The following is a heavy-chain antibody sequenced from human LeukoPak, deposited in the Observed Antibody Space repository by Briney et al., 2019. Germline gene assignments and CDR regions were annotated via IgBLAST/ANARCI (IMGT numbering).Heavy chain of an antibody. Sequence: SETLSLTCAVYGGSFSGYYWSWIRQPPGKGLEWIGEINHSGSTNYNPSLKSRVTISVDTSKNQFSLKLSSVTAADTAVYYCARRNGYYFDYWGQGTLVTVSS. J-gene: IGHJ4*02. CDR2: INHSGST. CDR1: GGSFSGYY. D-gene: IGHD1-1*01. CDR3: ARRNGYYFDY. V-gene: IGHV4-34*01.